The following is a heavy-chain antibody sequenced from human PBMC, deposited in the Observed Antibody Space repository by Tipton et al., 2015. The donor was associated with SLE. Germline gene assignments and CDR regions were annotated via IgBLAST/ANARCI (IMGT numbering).Heavy chain of an antibody. CDR2: IREDGSEK. CDR1: GFTCSNNW. Sequence: QLVQSGGGLVQPGGSLRLSCIVSGFTCSNNWMAWGRQARGKGLEWVTHIREDGSEKIHVDSVRGRFAISRDNAKNSLYLHMNSLRAEDTAVYYCVREYQGSFYVNGAFDLWGQGTVVTVSS. CDR3: VREYQGSFYVNGAFDL. D-gene: IGHD1-26*01. V-gene: IGHV3-7*01. J-gene: IGHJ3*01.